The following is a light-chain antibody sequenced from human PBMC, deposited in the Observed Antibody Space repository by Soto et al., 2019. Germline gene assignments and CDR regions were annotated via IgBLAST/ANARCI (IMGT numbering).Light chain of an antibody. CDR2: GAS. V-gene: IGKV1-17*01. Sequence: DIQMTQSPSSLSASVGDRVTITCRASQGIRTALVWYQQKPGKAPKRLISGASSLQSGVPSRFRGSGSGTEFTLTISSRQPEDFATYYCLQHYSDPQTFGQGTTVDIK. CDR3: LQHYSDPQT. J-gene: IGKJ1*01. CDR1: QGIRTA.